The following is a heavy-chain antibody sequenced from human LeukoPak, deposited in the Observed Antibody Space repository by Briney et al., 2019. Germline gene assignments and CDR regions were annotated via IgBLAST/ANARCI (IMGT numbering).Heavy chain of an antibody. D-gene: IGHD4/OR15-4a*01. V-gene: IGHV4-59*01. CDR3: ARMGAIAGASANPDY. Sequence: SETLSLTCTVSGGSISGYYWSWIRQPPGKGLEWIGYIYYSGTTDYSPSLRSRVTMSLDTSKNQFSLKLSSVTTADTAVYYCARMGAIAGASANPDYWGQGTLVSVSS. CDR2: IYYSGTT. CDR1: GGSISGYY. J-gene: IGHJ4*02.